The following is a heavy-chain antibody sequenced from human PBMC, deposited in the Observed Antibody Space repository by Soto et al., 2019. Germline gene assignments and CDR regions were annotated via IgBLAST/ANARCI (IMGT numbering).Heavy chain of an antibody. V-gene: IGHV4-38-2*01. J-gene: IGHJ5*02. D-gene: IGHD3-3*01. CDR3: ARVGFYDFWSGYPKGWFDP. CDR2: IYHSGST. Sequence: SETLSLTCAVSGYSIISGYYWGCIRQPPGKGLEWIGSIYHSGSTYYNPSLKSRVTISVDTSKNQFSLKLSSVTAADTAVYYCARVGFYDFWSGYPKGWFDPWGQGTLVTVSS. CDR1: GYSIISGYY.